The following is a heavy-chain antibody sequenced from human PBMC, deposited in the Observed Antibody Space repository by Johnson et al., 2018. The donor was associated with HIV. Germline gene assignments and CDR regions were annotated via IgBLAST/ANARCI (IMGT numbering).Heavy chain of an antibody. Sequence: QVQLVESGGGVVQPGKSLRLSCAASRFTLSNYAMHWVRQAPGKGLEWVAVTSYDGNNKYYVDSVKGRFTISSDNSKNTLYLQMNSLRHEDTAVYYCAREVRAYSSGPDACDLWGQGTMVSVSS. CDR1: RFTLSNYA. CDR3: AREVRAYSSGPDACDL. D-gene: IGHD6-25*01. V-gene: IGHV3-30*04. J-gene: IGHJ3*01. CDR2: TSYDGNNK.